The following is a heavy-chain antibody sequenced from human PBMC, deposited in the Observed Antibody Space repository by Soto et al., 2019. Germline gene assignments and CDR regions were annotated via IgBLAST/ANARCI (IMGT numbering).Heavy chain of an antibody. CDR2: IYYSGST. CDR3: ARALGYCISTSCYGIDY. J-gene: IGHJ4*02. Sequence: QVQLQESGPGLVKPSQTLSLTCTVSGGSISSGGYYWSWIRQHPGKGLEWIGYIYYSGSTYYNPSLKRPVTISVDTSKNQFSLELSSVTAADTAVYYCARALGYCISTSCYGIDYWGQGTLVTVSS. V-gene: IGHV4-31*01. CDR1: GGSISSGGYY. D-gene: IGHD2-2*03.